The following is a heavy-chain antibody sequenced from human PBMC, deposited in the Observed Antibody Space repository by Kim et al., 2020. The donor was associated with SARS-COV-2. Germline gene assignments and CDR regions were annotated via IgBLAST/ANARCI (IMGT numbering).Heavy chain of an antibody. CDR1: GFTFSSYE. Sequence: CAASGFTFSSYEMNWVRQAPGKGLEWVSYISSSGSTIYYADSVKGRFTISRDNAKNSLYLQMNSLRAEDTAVYYCARVKPQWLVSYGMDVWGQGTKVTV. D-gene: IGHD6-19*01. CDR3: ARVKPQWLVSYGMDV. CDR2: ISSSGSTI. V-gene: IGHV3-48*03. J-gene: IGHJ6*02.